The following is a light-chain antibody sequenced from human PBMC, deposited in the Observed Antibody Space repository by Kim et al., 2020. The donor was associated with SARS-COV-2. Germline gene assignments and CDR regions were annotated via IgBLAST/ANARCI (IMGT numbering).Light chain of an antibody. Sequence: QRVTISCTGSSSNIGAGYDVHWYRQLPGTAPKLLIYRNNNRPSGVPDRFSGSKSGTSASLALTGLQAEDEADYYCQSYDSSLNVVVFGGGTKLTVL. CDR1: SSNIGAGYD. CDR2: RNN. CDR3: QSYDSSLNVVV. J-gene: IGLJ2*01. V-gene: IGLV1-40*01.